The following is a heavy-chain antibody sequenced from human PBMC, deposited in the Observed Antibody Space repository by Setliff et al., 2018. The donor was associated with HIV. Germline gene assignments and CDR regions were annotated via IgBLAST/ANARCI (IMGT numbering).Heavy chain of an antibody. V-gene: IGHV3-23*01. CDR1: GFTFVSCA. J-gene: IGHJ6*02. CDR3: AKAVRYGGYSYFYYGFDV. Sequence: ASVRLSCAASGFTFVSCAMNWVRQAPGKGLEWVSSITGGGVTTYYADSVKGRFTISRDNSKNTLYLQMNSLRDEDTAIYYCAKAVRYGGYSYFYYGFDVWGQGTTVTVSS. D-gene: IGHD2-2*03. CDR2: ITGGGVTT.